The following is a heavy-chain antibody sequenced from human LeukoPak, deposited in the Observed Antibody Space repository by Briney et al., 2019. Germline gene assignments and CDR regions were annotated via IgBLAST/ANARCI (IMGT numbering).Heavy chain of an antibody. CDR3: AIMGASSFDY. D-gene: IGHD1-26*01. J-gene: IGHJ4*02. Sequence: PGGSLRLSCAASGFTLSSYEMNWVRQAPGKGLEWVSYISSSGSTIYYADSVKGRFTISRDNAKNSLYLQMNSLRAEDTAVYYCAIMGASSFDYWGQGTLVTVSS. CDR1: GFTLSSYE. V-gene: IGHV3-48*03. CDR2: ISSSGSTI.